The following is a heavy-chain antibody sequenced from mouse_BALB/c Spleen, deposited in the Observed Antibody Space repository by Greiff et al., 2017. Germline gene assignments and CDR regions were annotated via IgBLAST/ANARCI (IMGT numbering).Heavy chain of an antibody. CDR3: ARWDRWGFAY. D-gene: IGHD2-14*01. Sequence: EVQVVESGPSLVKPSQTLSLTCSVTGDSITSGYWNWIRKFPGNKLEYMGYISYSGSTYYNPSLKSRISITRDTSKNQYYLQLNSVTTEDTATYYCARWDRWGFAYWGQGTLVTVAA. CDR1: GDSITSGY. J-gene: IGHJ3*01. CDR2: ISYSGST. V-gene: IGHV3-8*02.